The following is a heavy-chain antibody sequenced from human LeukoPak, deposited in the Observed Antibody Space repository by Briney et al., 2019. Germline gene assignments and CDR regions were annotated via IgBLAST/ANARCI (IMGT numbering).Heavy chain of an antibody. CDR2: IIPIFGTA. CDR3: ARAASATYYFDY. J-gene: IGHJ4*02. V-gene: IGHV1-69*13. D-gene: IGHD6-25*01. Sequence: SVKVSCKASGRTFSSYAISWVRQAPGQGLEWMGGIIPIFGTANYAQKFQGRVTITADESTSTAYMELSSLRSEDTAVYYCARAASATYYFDYWGQGTLVTVSS. CDR1: GRTFSSYA.